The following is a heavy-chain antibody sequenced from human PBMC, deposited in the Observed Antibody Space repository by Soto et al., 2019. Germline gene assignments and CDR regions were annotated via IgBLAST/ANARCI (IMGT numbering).Heavy chain of an antibody. J-gene: IGHJ5*01. V-gene: IGHV4-59*12. CDR3: ARSSQSTVTTFDS. D-gene: IGHD4-17*01. Sequence: PSETLSLTCTVSGGSISSYYWSWIRQPPGKGLEWIGYIYYSGSTYYNPSLKSRVTISVDTSKNQFSLKLSSVTAADTAVYYCARSSQSTVTTFDSWGQGTLVTVS. CDR2: IYYSGST. CDR1: GGSISSYY.